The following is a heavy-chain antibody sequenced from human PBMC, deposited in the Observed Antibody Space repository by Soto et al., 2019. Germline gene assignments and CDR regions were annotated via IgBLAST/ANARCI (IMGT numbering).Heavy chain of an antibody. CDR2: IDWDDDK. Sequence: GSGPTLVNPTQTLTLTCTFSGFSLSTSGMCVSWIRQPPGKALEWLALIDWDDDKYYSTSLKTRLTISKDTSKNQVVLTMTNMDPVDTATYYCARIPGYGDWGTSYYYYGMDVWGQGTTVTVSS. J-gene: IGHJ6*02. CDR3: ARIPGYGDWGTSYYYYGMDV. D-gene: IGHD4-17*01. V-gene: IGHV2-70*01. CDR1: GFSLSTSGMC.